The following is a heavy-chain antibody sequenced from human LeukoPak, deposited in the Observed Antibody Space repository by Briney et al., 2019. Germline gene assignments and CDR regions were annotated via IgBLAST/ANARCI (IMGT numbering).Heavy chain of an antibody. CDR2: ISYDGSNK. J-gene: IGHJ3*02. V-gene: IGHV3-30*04. Sequence: VGSLRLSCAASGFTFSSYAMHWVRQAPGKGLEWVAVISYDGSNKYYADSVKGRFTISRDNSKNTLYLQMNSLRAEDTAVYYCASFSDGSGSPHDAFDIWGQGTMVTVSS. D-gene: IGHD3-10*01. CDR3: ASFSDGSGSPHDAFDI. CDR1: GFTFSSYA.